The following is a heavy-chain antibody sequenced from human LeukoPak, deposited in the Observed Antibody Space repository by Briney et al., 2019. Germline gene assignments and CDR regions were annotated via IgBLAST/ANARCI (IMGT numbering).Heavy chain of an antibody. Sequence: GSSVKVSCKASGGTFSSYAISWVRQAPGQGLEWMGGIIPIFGTANYAQKFQGRVTITADESTSTAYMELSGLRSEDTAVYYCARGGAYYDFWSGYSEQSWFDPWGQGTLVTVSS. J-gene: IGHJ5*02. D-gene: IGHD3-3*01. CDR3: ARGGAYYDFWSGYSEQSWFDP. V-gene: IGHV1-69*01. CDR2: IIPIFGTA. CDR1: GGTFSSYA.